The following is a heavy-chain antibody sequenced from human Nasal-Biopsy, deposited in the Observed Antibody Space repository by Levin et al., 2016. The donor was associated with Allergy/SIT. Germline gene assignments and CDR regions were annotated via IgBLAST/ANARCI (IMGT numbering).Heavy chain of an antibody. CDR2: IFHNGNK. CDR1: GGSISTSGSY. Sequence: SETLSLTCSVSGGSISTSGSYWSWIRQHPGKGLEWIGYIFHNGNKDYNPSLKSRITISVDTSKNQFSLTLTSMTAADTAVYYCARDRYFPGDGYSYIDSWGQGTLVTVSS. D-gene: IGHD5-24*01. CDR3: ARDRYFPGDGYSYIDS. V-gene: IGHV4-31*02. J-gene: IGHJ4*02.